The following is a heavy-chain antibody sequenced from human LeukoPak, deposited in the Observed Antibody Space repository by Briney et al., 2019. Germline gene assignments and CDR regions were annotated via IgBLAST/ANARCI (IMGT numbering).Heavy chain of an antibody. J-gene: IGHJ6*03. V-gene: IGHV3-48*01. CDR2: ITYITSSSSST. Sequence: GGSLRLSCAVSGFIFSSYNMNWVRQAPGKGLEWVSYITYITSSSSSTYYADSVKGRFTISRDNAKNSLYLQMNSLRAEDTAVYFCTRVRGEYYMDVWGKGTTVTVSS. CDR1: GFIFSSYN. CDR3: TRVRGEYYMDV. D-gene: IGHD3-10*01.